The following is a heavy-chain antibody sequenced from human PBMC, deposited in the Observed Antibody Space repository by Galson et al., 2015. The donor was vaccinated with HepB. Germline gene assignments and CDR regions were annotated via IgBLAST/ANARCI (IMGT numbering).Heavy chain of an antibody. Sequence: SLRLSCAASGFTFSSYGLHWVRQAPGQGLEWVAVISYDGSNKYYADSVKGRFTISRDNSKNTLDLQMNSLRAEGTAVYYCAKEGTGGSCYSWGQGTLVTVSS. V-gene: IGHV3-30*18. D-gene: IGHD2-15*01. CDR3: AKEGTGGSCYS. CDR1: GFTFSSYG. J-gene: IGHJ4*02. CDR2: ISYDGSNK.